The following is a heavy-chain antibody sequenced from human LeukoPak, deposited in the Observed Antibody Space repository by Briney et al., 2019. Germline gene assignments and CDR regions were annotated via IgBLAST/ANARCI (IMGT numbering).Heavy chain of an antibody. J-gene: IGHJ3*02. CDR3: ARAGHYYDSSGTDAFDI. Sequence: GSSVKVSCKASGGTFSSYAISCVRQAPGQGLEWMGRIIPIFGIANYAQKFQGRVTITADKSTSTAYMELSSLRSEDTAVYYCARAGHYYDSSGTDAFDIWGQGTMVTVSS. CDR2: IIPIFGIA. CDR1: GGTFSSYA. V-gene: IGHV1-69*04. D-gene: IGHD3-22*01.